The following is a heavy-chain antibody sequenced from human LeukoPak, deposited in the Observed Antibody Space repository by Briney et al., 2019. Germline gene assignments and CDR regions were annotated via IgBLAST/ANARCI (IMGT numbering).Heavy chain of an antibody. V-gene: IGHV4-4*07. CDR2: IYTCGST. Sequence: SETLSLTCTVSGGFISIYYWSWILQPAGKGLELIGRIYTCGSTNYNPSLKSRVTMSVDTSKTQFSLKLNSVTAADTAVYYCARGGYCSGDSCYADAFDIWGQGTMVTVSS. J-gene: IGHJ3*02. CDR3: ARGGYCSGDSCYADAFDI. D-gene: IGHD2-15*01. CDR1: GGFISIYY.